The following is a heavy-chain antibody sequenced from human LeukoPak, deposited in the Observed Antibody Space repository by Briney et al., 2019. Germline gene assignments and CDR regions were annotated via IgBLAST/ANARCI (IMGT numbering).Heavy chain of an antibody. CDR3: AREDYYDTSGYPDY. CDR1: GFTFSSYS. V-gene: IGHV3-21*01. CDR2: ISSSSSYI. D-gene: IGHD3-22*01. Sequence: GGSLRLSCAASGFTFSSYSMNWVRQAPGKGLEWVSFISSSSSYIYYTDSVKGRFTISRDNAKNSLYLQMNSLRAEDTAVYYCAREDYYDTSGYPDYWGQGTLVTVSS. J-gene: IGHJ4*02.